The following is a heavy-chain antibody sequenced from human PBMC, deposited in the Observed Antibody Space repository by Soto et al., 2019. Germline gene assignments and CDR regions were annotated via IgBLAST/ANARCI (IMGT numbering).Heavy chain of an antibody. CDR2: IYSGGST. D-gene: IGHD2-15*01. V-gene: IGHV3-66*01. Sequence: GGSLRLSCAASGFTVSSNYMSWVRQAPGKGLEWVSVIYSGGSTYYADSVKGRFTISRDHSKNTLYLQMNSLRAEDTAVYYCARARYCSGGSCYSDAFDIWGQGTMVTVSS. CDR1: GFTVSSNY. J-gene: IGHJ3*02. CDR3: ARARYCSGGSCYSDAFDI.